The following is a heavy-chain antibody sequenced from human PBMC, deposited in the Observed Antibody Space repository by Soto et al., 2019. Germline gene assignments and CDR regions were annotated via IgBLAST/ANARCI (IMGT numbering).Heavy chain of an antibody. CDR1: GYTFTSHD. J-gene: IGHJ4*02. V-gene: IGHV1-8*01. CDR3: ARWDYGVEARFDS. Sequence: QVQLVQSGTEVKKPGASVKVSCKASGYTFTSHDINWVRQATGQGLEWMGWMNPNSGNTGYAQKFQGRVTMTRNTSISTASMELSSLRSEDPEVYYCARWDYGVEARFDSWAQGTMVTVSS. CDR2: MNPNSGNT. D-gene: IGHD3-16*01.